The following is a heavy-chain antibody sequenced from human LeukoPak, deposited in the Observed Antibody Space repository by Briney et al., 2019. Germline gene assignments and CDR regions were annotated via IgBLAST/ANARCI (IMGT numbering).Heavy chain of an antibody. V-gene: IGHV3-7*05. CDR2: IRQDGSEK. D-gene: IGHD3-3*01. J-gene: IGHJ1*01. CDR1: GFTFNNYW. Sequence: GGSLRLSCAASGFTFNNYWMSWVRQAPGKGLEWVANIRQDGSEKNYVDSVRGRFTISRDNAMNSLHLQMNSLRAEDTAVYYCAKSITIFGVGNFQHWGQGTQVTVSS. CDR3: AKSITIFGVGNFQH.